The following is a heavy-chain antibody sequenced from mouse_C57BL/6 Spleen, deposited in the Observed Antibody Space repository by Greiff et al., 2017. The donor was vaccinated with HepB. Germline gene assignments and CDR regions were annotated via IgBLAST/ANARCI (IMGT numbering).Heavy chain of an antibody. CDR2: IYPRSGNT. Sequence: QVQLQQSGAELARPGASVKLSCKASGYTFTSYGISWVKQRTGQGLEWIGEIYPRSGNTYYNEKFKGKATLTADKSSSTAYMELRSLTSEDSAVYFCARLGYYYGSSYGYFDVWGTGTTVTVSS. V-gene: IGHV1-81*01. CDR1: GYTFTSYG. CDR3: ARLGYYYGSSYGYFDV. D-gene: IGHD1-1*01. J-gene: IGHJ1*03.